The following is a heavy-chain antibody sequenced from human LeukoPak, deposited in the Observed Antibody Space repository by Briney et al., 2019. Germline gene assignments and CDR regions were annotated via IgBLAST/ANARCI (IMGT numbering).Heavy chain of an antibody. CDR2: IYYSGST. V-gene: IGHV4-59*01. CDR3: AREGVVRGVIKL. Sequence: SETLSLTCTVSGGSISSYHWSWIRQPPGKGLEWIGYIYYSGSTNYNPSLKSRVTISVDTSKNQFSLKLSSVTAADTAVYYCAREGVVRGVIKLWGQGTLVTVSS. CDR1: GGSISSYH. D-gene: IGHD3-10*01. J-gene: IGHJ4*02.